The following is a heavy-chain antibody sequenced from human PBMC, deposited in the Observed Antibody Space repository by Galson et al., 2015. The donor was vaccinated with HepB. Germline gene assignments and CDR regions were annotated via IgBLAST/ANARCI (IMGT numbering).Heavy chain of an antibody. V-gene: IGHV3-33*01. Sequence: SLRLSCAASGFTFSSSGMHWVRQAPGKGLEWVAIIWYDGSNKYYADSVRGRFTISRDNSKNTLYLQMNSLRAEDTAVYYCVTHVDSSVWGQGTLVTVSS. CDR1: GFTFSSSG. CDR2: IWYDGSNK. CDR3: VTHVDSSV. D-gene: IGHD3-22*01. J-gene: IGHJ4*02.